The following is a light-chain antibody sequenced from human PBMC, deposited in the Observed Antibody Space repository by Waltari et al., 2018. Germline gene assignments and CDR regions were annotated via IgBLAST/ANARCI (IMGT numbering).Light chain of an antibody. CDR2: TNN. V-gene: IGLV1-40*01. Sequence: SVLKQPPSVSGAPGQRVTISCPGKSSNIGAGCDVHRYQQLPETAPKLLIYTNNHRPSGVPDRFSGSKSGTSASLAITGLQAEDEAHYHCQSYDNSLSGVVFGGGTKLTVL. J-gene: IGLJ2*01. CDR3: QSYDNSLSGVV. CDR1: SSNIGAGCD.